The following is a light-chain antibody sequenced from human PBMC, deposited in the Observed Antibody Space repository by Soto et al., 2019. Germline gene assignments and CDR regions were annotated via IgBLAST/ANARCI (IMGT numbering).Light chain of an antibody. V-gene: IGKV3-15*01. CDR1: QSVRTN. Sequence: EIVMTQSPATLSVSPGERVTLSCRASQSVRTNLAWHQQKPGQAPRLLIYASSTRATGIPARFSGSGSGTDFTLTISSLQSEDFAVYFCQHYDRWPLTFGGGTKVELK. CDR3: QHYDRWPLT. J-gene: IGKJ4*01. CDR2: ASS.